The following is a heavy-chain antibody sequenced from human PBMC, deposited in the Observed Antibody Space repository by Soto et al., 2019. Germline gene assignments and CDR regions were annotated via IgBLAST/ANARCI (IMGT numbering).Heavy chain of an antibody. Sequence: PSETLSLTCSVSGGSTSSRTNYCGWVRQPPGKGLEWIGSIYYTGNTYYNPSLKSRVTISVDTSKNQLSLTMSSVTAADTAVYYCARGPHSGYDPLDSWGQGTLVTVSS. CDR3: ARGPHSGYDPLDS. CDR1: GGSTSSRTNY. CDR2: IYYTGNT. D-gene: IGHD5-12*01. V-gene: IGHV4-39*01. J-gene: IGHJ4*02.